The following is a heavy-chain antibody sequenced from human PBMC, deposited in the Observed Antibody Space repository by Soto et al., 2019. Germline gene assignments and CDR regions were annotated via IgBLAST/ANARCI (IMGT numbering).Heavy chain of an antibody. CDR2: ISGSGGST. CDR1: GFTLSSYA. J-gene: IGHJ5*02. Sequence: EVQLLESGGGLVQPGGSLRLSCAASGFTLSSYAMSWVRQAPGKGLEWVSAISGSGGSTYYADSVKGRFTISRDNSKNTLYLQMNSLRAEDTAVYYCAPGGYYAPPGEGFDPWGQGTLVTVSS. V-gene: IGHV3-23*01. D-gene: IGHD3-3*01. CDR3: APGGYYAPPGEGFDP.